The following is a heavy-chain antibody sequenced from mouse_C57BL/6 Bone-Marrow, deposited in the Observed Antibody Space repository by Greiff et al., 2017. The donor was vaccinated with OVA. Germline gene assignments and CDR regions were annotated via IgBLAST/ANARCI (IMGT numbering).Heavy chain of an antibody. D-gene: IGHD1-1*01. CDR2: INPYNGGT. V-gene: IGHV1-19*01. J-gene: IGHJ3*01. CDR1: GYTFTDYY. Sequence: VQLKQSGPVLVKPGASVKMSCKASGYTFTDYYMNWVKQSHGKSLEWIGVINPYNGGTSYNQKFKGKATLTVDKSSSTAYMELNSLTSEDSAVYYCARSRIYYYGTWFAYWGQGTLVTVSA. CDR3: ARSRIYYYGTWFAY.